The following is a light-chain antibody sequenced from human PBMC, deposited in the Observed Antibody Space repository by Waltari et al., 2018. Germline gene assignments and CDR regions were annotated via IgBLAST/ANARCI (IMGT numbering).Light chain of an antibody. Sequence: EIVLTPSPATLSLSPGERATLPCRASQSVSTFLAWYQQKPGQAPRLLIYHASNRATGIPARFSGSGSGTDFTLTISSLEPEDFAVYYCQQRANWPPLTFGGGTKVEIK. CDR1: QSVSTF. CDR2: HAS. V-gene: IGKV3-11*01. J-gene: IGKJ4*01. CDR3: QQRANWPPLT.